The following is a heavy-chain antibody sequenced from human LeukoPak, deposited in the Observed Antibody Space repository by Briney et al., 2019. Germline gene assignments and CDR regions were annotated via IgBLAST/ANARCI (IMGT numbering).Heavy chain of an antibody. J-gene: IGHJ4*02. V-gene: IGHV3-23*01. CDR3: AKDQLRYCSSTSCPPDY. CDR2: ISGSGGTT. CDR1: GFTFDDYT. Sequence: GGSLRLSCAASGFTFDDYTMNWVRQAPGKGLECVSAISGSGGTTYYADSVKGRFTISRDNSKNTLHLQMNSLRAEDTAVYYCAKDQLRYCSSTSCPPDYWGQGTLVTVSS. D-gene: IGHD2-2*01.